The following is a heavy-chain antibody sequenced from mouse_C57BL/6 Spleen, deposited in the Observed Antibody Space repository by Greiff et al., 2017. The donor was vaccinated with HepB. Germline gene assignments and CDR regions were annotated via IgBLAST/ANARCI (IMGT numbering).Heavy chain of an antibody. J-gene: IGHJ1*03. CDR2: INSDGGSN. Sequence: EVHLVESGGGLVQPGESLKLSCESNEYEFPSHDMSWVRKTPEKRLELVAAINSDGGSNYYPATMERRFIISRDNTKKTLYLQMSSLRSEDTALYYCARLSSYDGDYGGYFDVWGTGTTVTVSS. CDR1: EYEFPSHD. CDR3: ARLSSYDGDYGGYFDV. D-gene: IGHD2-3*01. V-gene: IGHV5-2*01.